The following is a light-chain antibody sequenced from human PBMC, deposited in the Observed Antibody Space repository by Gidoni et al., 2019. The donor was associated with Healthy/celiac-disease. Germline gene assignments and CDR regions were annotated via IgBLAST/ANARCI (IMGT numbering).Light chain of an antibody. CDR1: QSISSW. Sequence: DIQMTQSPSTLSASVGDRVTITCRASQSISSWLAWYQQKPGKAPKLLIYKASSLESGVPSRFSGSGSGTEFTLTISSLQPDDFATYYCQQYNTRGRTFXQXAKVXIK. V-gene: IGKV1-5*03. J-gene: IGKJ1*01. CDR2: KAS. CDR3: QQYNTRGRT.